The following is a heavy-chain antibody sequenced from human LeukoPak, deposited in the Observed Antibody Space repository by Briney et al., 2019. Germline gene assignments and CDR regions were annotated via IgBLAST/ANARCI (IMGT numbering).Heavy chain of an antibody. CDR1: GGSISSGEYY. V-gene: IGHV4-30-4*01. Sequence: SETLSLTCTVSGGSISSGEYYWSWIRQPPGKGLEWIGYFSYTGSTYYNPSVKSRVTISVDTSKNQFSLKLSSVTAADTAVYYCARPYYGGKENWYFDLWGRGTLVTVSS. J-gene: IGHJ2*01. D-gene: IGHD4-23*01. CDR3: ARPYYGGKENWYFDL. CDR2: FSYTGST.